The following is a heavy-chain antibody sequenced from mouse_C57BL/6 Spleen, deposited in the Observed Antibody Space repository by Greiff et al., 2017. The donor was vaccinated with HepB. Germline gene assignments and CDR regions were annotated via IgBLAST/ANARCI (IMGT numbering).Heavy chain of an antibody. D-gene: IGHD2-1*01. CDR1: GFTFSDYG. CDR3: ARFGGNYGGTFDY. V-gene: IGHV5-17*01. J-gene: IGHJ2*01. Sequence: EVKLVESGGGLVKPGGSLKLSCAASGFTFSDYGMHWVRQAPEKGLEWVAYISSGSSTIYYADTVKGRFTISRDNAKNTLFLQMTILRSEDTAMYYCARFGGNYGGTFDYWGQGTTLTVSS. CDR2: ISSGSSTI.